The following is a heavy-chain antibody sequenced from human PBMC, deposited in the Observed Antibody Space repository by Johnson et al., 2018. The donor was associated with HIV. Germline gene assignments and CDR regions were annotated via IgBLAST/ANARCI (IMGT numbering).Heavy chain of an antibody. CDR3: ARETRVWYNWNDGSRAFDI. CDR1: GFTFSNYA. D-gene: IGHD1-1*01. CDR2: ITGSGGST. Sequence: VQLVESGGGVVQPGRSLRLSCAASGFTFSNYAMSWVRQAPGKGLEWVSAITGSGGSTYYADSVKGRFTISRDNAKNSLYMQMNSLRAEDTAVYDCARETRVWYNWNDGSRAFDIWGQGTMVTFSS. V-gene: IGHV3-23*04. J-gene: IGHJ3*02.